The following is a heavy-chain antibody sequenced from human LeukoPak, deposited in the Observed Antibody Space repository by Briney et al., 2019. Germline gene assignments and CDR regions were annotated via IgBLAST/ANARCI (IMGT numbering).Heavy chain of an antibody. CDR2: ISYDGSNK. V-gene: IGHV3-30*18. J-gene: IGHJ3*02. Sequence: PGGSLRLSCAASGFTFSSYDMHWVRQAPGKGLEWVAVISYDGSNKYYADSVKGRFTISRDNSKNTLYLQMNSLRAEDTAVYYCAKGETRYFDWLVAFDIWGQGTMVTVSS. D-gene: IGHD3-9*01. CDR3: AKGETRYFDWLVAFDI. CDR1: GFTFSSYD.